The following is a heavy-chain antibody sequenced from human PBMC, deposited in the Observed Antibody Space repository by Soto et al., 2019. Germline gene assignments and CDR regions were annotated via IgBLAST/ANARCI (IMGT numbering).Heavy chain of an antibody. CDR1: GFTFTSFA. Sequence: SVKVSCKASGFTFTSFALQWVRQARGQRLGWIGWIVVGSVNKNYAQKFQERVTITRAMSTTPAYMELGSLRSEDTAVNYGGASRSGRYDATMRGLTVGGQETA. J-gene: IGHJ6*02. CDR3: GASRSGRYDATMRGLTV. D-gene: IGHD3-22*01. CDR2: IVVGSVNK. V-gene: IGHV1-58*01.